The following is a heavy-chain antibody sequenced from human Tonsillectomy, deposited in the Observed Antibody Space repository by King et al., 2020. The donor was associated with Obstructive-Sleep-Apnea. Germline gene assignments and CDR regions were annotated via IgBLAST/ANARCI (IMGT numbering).Heavy chain of an antibody. CDR3: ARHVAGQWLVPQLGWFDP. J-gene: IGHJ5*02. V-gene: IGHV4-59*08. Sequence: QLQLQESGPGLVKPSETLSLTCTVSGGSISSYYWSWIRQPPGKGLEWIGYIYYSGSTNYNPSLKSRVTISVDTSKNQFSLKLSSVTAADTAVYYCARHVAGQWLVPQLGWFDPWGQGTLVTVSS. D-gene: IGHD6-19*01. CDR1: GGSISSYY. CDR2: IYYSGST.